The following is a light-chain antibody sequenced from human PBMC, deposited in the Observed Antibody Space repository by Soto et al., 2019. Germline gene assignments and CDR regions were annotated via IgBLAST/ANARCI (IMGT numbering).Light chain of an antibody. CDR1: QTINNW. CDR3: QHYNSYPRT. J-gene: IGKJ1*01. CDR2: HAS. Sequence: DIQMTQSPSTLSASIGDRVTITCRASQTINNWLAWYQQKPGKAPNLLVYHASNLETGVPSRFSGSAFGTEFTLTISSLQPDDFATYYCQHYNSYPRTFGQGTKVEIK. V-gene: IGKV1-5*01.